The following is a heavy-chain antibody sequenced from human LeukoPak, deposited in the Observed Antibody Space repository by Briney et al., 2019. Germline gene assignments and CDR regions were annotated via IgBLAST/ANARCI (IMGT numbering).Heavy chain of an antibody. Sequence: PGGSLRLSCAASGFTFSGYAMNWVREAPGKGLEWVSYISSSGNIIYYADSVKGRFTISRDNAKDSLYLQMNSLRAEDTAAYYCARSGGNLDCWGQGSLVTVSS. J-gene: IGHJ4*02. CDR1: GFTFSGYA. D-gene: IGHD4-23*01. V-gene: IGHV3-48*03. CDR2: ISSSGNII. CDR3: ARSGGNLDC.